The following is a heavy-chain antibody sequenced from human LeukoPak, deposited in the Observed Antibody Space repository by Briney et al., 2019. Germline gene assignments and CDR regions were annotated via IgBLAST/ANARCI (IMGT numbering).Heavy chain of an antibody. V-gene: IGHV1-24*01. Sequence: GASVKVSCKVSGYTLTKLSMHWVRQAPGKGLEWMGGFDPEDGETIYAQKFQGRVTMTEDTSTDTAYMELSSLRSEDTAVYYCATLGSGWYYFDYWGRGTLVTVSS. CDR3: ATLGSGWYYFDY. CDR1: GYTLTKLS. CDR2: FDPEDGET. D-gene: IGHD6-19*01. J-gene: IGHJ4*02.